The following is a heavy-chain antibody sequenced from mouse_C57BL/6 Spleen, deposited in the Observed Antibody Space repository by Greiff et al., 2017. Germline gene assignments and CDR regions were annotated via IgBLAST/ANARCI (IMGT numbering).Heavy chain of an antibody. V-gene: IGHV5-9-1*02. J-gene: IGHJ4*01. D-gene: IGHD1-1*01. Sequence: EVNVVESGEGLVKPGGSLKLSCAASGFTFSSYAMSWVRQTPEKRLEWVAYISSGGDYIYYADTVKGRFTISRDNARNTLYLQMSSLKSEDTAMYYCTRGPTGFYAMDYWGQGTSVTVSS. CDR3: TRGPTGFYAMDY. CDR2: ISSGGDYI. CDR1: GFTFSSYA.